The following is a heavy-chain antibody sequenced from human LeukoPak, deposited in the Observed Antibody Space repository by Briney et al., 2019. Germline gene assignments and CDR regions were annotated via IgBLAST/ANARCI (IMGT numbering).Heavy chain of an antibody. J-gene: IGHJ4*02. Sequence: SETLSLTCTVSGGSISSYYWSWIRQPPGKGLEWIGYIYYSGSTNYNPSLKSRVTISVDTSKNQFSLKLSSVTAADTAVYYCARGTSSSGPQDYWGQGTLVTVSS. CDR2: IYYSGST. V-gene: IGHV4-59*08. CDR1: GGSISSYY. CDR3: ARGTSSSGPQDY. D-gene: IGHD6-19*01.